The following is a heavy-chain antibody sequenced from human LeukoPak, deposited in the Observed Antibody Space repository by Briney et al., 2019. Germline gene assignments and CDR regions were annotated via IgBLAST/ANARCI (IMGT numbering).Heavy chain of an antibody. CDR2: ISSSSGTI. D-gene: IGHD5-18*01. CDR3: ARALGYSYGYAVSY. J-gene: IGHJ4*02. Sequence: PGGSLRLSCAASGFIFSNYNMNWVRHTPGKGLEWLSFISSSSGTIYYADSVKGRFTISADNANNLLYPQMNSLITEYTAVDYCARALGYSYGYAVSYWGQGTLGTVSS. V-gene: IGHV3-48*01. CDR1: GFIFSNYN.